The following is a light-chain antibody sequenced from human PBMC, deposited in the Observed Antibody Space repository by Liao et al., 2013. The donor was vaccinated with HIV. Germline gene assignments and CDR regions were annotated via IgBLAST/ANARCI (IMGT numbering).Light chain of an antibody. V-gene: IGLV3-21*01. CDR1: KIGSES. CDR2: HGI. J-gene: IGLJ3*02. Sequence: SYVLTQPASVSVAPGNTATITCGGGKIGSESVHWYQQRSGQAPVLVIFHGIDRPSGIPDRFSGSKSGTSASLAITGLQAEDEGHYYCQSYDSSLSGSVFGGGTKLTVL. CDR3: QSYDSSLSGSV.